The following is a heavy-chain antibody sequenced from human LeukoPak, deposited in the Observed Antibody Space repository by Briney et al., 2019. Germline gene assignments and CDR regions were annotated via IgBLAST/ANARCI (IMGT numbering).Heavy chain of an antibody. CDR2: ISGSGTST. CDR3: ARRDSYV. D-gene: IGHD3-22*01. J-gene: IGHJ6*02. V-gene: IGHV3-23*01. Sequence: GGSLRLSCAASGFTLSSYAMSWVRQAPGKGLERVSTISGSGTSTYYADSVKGRFTLSRDNSKNTLYLQMNSLRAEDTAVYYCARRDSYVWGQGTTVTVSS. CDR1: GFTLSSYA.